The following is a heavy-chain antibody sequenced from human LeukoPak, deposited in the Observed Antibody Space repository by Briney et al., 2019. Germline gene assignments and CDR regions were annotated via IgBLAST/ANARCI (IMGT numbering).Heavy chain of an antibody. CDR2: IIPIFGTA. CDR3: ARVPADDYYYYYGMDV. V-gene: IGHV1-69*13. Sequence: SVNVSCTASGGTFSSYAISWVRQAPGQGLEWMGGIIPIFGTANYAQKFQGRVTITADESTSTAYMELSSLRSEDTAVYYCARVPADDYYYYYGMDVWGQGTTVTVSS. D-gene: IGHD2-2*01. J-gene: IGHJ6*02. CDR1: GGTFSSYA.